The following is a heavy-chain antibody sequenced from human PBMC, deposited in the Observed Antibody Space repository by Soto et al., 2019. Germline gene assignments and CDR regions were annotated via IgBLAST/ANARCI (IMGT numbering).Heavy chain of an antibody. V-gene: IGHV1-46*01. Sequence: QVQLVQSGAEVKKPGASVKVSCKASGDTFTDYYIHWVRQAPGQGLEWMGTVNPSGGHTTYAQHFLGRIDMNRDTSTSTLYMELTSLTSEDTAVYYCARGGHVVVVTAALDYWGQGTLVTVSS. J-gene: IGHJ4*02. CDR3: ARGGHVVVVTAALDY. CDR2: VNPSGGHT. D-gene: IGHD2-21*02. CDR1: GDTFTDYY.